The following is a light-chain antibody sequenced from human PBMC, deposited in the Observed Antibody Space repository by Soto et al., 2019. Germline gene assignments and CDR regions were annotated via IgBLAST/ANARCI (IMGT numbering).Light chain of an antibody. Sequence: QSALTQPASVSAAPGQSITISCTGTSRDVGRYQLVSWYQQHAGTATKLMIYDVSNRSSWVSNRFSGSNSGNTASLTISGLQDEDEAYYYCSSYTTSTTLIFGGGTKLTVL. J-gene: IGLJ2*01. CDR1: SRDVGRYQL. V-gene: IGLV2-14*03. CDR3: SSYTTSTTLI. CDR2: DVS.